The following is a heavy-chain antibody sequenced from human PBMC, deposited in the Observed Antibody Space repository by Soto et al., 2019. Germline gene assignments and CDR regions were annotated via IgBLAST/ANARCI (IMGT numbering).Heavy chain of an antibody. Sequence: ASVKVSCKASGYTFTNYGIHWVRQAPGQRLEWMGWINAGNGDTKYSENFQGRVTITRDTSASTVYLDLSSLRSEDTAVYYCARDRGPSSGYYPYWFDPWGQGTLVTVSS. CDR1: GYTFTNYG. J-gene: IGHJ5*02. CDR3: ARDRGPSSGYYPYWFDP. CDR2: INAGNGDT. D-gene: IGHD3-22*01. V-gene: IGHV1-3*01.